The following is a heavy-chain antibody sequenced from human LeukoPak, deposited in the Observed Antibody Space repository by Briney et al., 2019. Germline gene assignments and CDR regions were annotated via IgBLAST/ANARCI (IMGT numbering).Heavy chain of an antibody. D-gene: IGHD1-1*01. CDR3: ATGRGTTPDAKDYFDY. J-gene: IGHJ4*02. CDR2: FDPEDGET. V-gene: IGHV1-24*01. Sequence: ASVKVSCKVSGYTLTELSMHWVRQAPGKGLEWVGGFDPEDGETIYAQKFQGRVTMTEDTSTDTAYMELSSLRSEDTAVYYCATGRGTTPDAKDYFDYWGQGTLVTVSS. CDR1: GYTLTELS.